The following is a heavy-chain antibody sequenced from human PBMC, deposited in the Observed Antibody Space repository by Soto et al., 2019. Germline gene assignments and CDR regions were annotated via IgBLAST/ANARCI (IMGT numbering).Heavy chain of an antibody. V-gene: IGHV3-53*01. CDR2: IYSGGST. D-gene: IGHD6-19*01. J-gene: IGHJ2*01. Sequence: EVQLVESGGGLIQPGGSLRLSCAASGFTVSSHYMSWVRQAPGKGLEWVSVIYSGGSTYYADSVKGRFTISRDNSKNTPYLQMNSLRAEDTAVYYCASAVAGDWYFDLWGRGTLVTVSS. CDR3: ASAVAGDWYFDL. CDR1: GFTVSSHY.